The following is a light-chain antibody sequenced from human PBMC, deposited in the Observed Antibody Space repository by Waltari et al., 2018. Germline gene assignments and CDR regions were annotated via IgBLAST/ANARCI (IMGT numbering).Light chain of an antibody. Sequence: QPALTQPASVSASHGQSFTISCTGPSSDIGAYDYVSWYQQHPGKAPKLLIYDVNTRPSGVSSRFSGSKFGNKAFLTISGLQAEDEADYYCSSFTTNTTRIFGGGTKLTVL. J-gene: IGLJ2*01. CDR2: DVN. CDR1: SSDIGAYDY. CDR3: SSFTTNTTRI. V-gene: IGLV2-14*03.